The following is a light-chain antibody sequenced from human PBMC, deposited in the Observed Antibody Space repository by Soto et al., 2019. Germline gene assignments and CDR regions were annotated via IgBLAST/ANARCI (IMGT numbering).Light chain of an antibody. CDR1: QSISSE. J-gene: IGKJ5*01. CDR2: GAS. V-gene: IGKV3-15*01. CDR3: QQGHNWPLT. Sequence: EIVMTQSPATLSVSPGESATLSCRASQSISSELVWYQQKPGQPPRLLIYGASTRATGVPARFTGSGSGSDFTLTISGLQSEDFAVYYCQQGHNWPLTFGQGTRLEIK.